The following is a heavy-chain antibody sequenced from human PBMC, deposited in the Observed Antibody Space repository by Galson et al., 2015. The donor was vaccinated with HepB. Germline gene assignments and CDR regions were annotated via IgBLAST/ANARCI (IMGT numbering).Heavy chain of an antibody. Sequence: SLRLSCAASGFTFSSYSMNWVRQAPGKGLEWVSYISSSSSTIYYADSVKGRFTISRDNAKNSLYLQMNSLRAEDTAVYYCARDCWFRRSGYYIDYWGQGTLVTVSS. CDR2: ISSSSSTI. CDR3: ARDCWFRRSGYYIDY. V-gene: IGHV3-48*01. J-gene: IGHJ4*02. CDR1: GFTFSSYS. D-gene: IGHD3-3*01.